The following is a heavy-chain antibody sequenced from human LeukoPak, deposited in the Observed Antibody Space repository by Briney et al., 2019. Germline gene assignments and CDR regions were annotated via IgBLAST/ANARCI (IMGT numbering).Heavy chain of an antibody. Sequence: SETLSLTCTVSGGSISSSIYYWGWIRQPPGKGLEWIGSMSYSGSTYCNPSLKSRVTISVDTSKNQFSLKLTSVTAADTAVYFCARGGYYGSGNDFRFDPWGQGTLVTVSS. CDR3: ARGGYYGSGNDFRFDP. CDR1: GGSISSSIYY. CDR2: MSYSGST. V-gene: IGHV4-39*07. D-gene: IGHD3-10*01. J-gene: IGHJ5*02.